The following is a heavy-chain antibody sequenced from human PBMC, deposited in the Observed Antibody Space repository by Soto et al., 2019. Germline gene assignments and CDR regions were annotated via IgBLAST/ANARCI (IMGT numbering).Heavy chain of an antibody. J-gene: IGHJ4*02. Sequence: GGSLRLSCAASGFTVSSNYMSWVRQAPGKGLEWVSVIYSGGSTYYADSVKGRFTISRDNSKNTLYLQMNSLRAEDTAVYYCARDPGGSSSWYGYFDYWGQGTLVTVSS. V-gene: IGHV3-66*01. CDR2: IYSGGST. D-gene: IGHD6-13*01. CDR3: ARDPGGSSSWYGYFDY. CDR1: GFTVSSNY.